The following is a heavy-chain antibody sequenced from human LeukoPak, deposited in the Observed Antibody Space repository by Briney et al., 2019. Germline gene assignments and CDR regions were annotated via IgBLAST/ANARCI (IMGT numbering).Heavy chain of an antibody. Sequence: GGSLRLSCAASGSTFSNYTMNWVRQAPGKGLEWVSSISSSSNYIYYADSIKGRFTISRDNAKNSLYLQLDSLRAGDTAVYYCALLNYWGQGTLVTVSS. CDR2: ISSSSNYI. D-gene: IGHD2-8*02. CDR1: GSTFSNYT. J-gene: IGHJ4*02. CDR3: ALLNY. V-gene: IGHV3-21*01.